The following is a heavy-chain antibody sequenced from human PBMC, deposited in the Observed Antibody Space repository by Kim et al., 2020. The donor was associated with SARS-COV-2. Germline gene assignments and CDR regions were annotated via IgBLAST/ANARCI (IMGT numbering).Heavy chain of an antibody. J-gene: IGHJ4*02. Sequence: AQKFQGRVTITADESTSTAYMELSSLRSGDTAVYYCARDRSGAVADDFDYWGQGTLVTVSS. D-gene: IGHD6-19*01. CDR3: ARDRSGAVADDFDY. V-gene: IGHV1-69*01.